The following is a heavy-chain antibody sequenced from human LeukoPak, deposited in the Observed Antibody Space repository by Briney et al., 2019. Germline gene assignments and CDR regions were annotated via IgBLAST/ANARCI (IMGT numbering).Heavy chain of an antibody. CDR1: GYIFTRYA. J-gene: IGHJ4*02. CDR2: INTNTGNP. D-gene: IGHD3-22*01. Sequence: ASVKVSCKASGYIFTRYAMNWVRQAPGQGLEWMGWINTNTGNPTYALDFTGRFVFSLDTSVSTAYLQISNLKAEDTAVYYCARDYHDSSGYHYRDYWGQGTLVTVSS. V-gene: IGHV7-4-1*02. CDR3: ARDYHDSSGYHYRDY.